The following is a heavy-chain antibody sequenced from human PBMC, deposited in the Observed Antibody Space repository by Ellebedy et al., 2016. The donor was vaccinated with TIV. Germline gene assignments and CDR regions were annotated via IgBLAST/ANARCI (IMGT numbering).Heavy chain of an antibody. Sequence: GGSLRLXXAASGFTFSSYSMNWVRQAPGKGLEWVSYISSSSSTIYYADSVKGRFTISRDNAKNSLYLQMNSLRDEDTAVYYCARDSTTFGAVDFDYWGQGTLVTVSS. D-gene: IGHD3-3*01. CDR3: ARDSTTFGAVDFDY. V-gene: IGHV3-48*02. CDR1: GFTFSSYS. J-gene: IGHJ4*02. CDR2: ISSSSSTI.